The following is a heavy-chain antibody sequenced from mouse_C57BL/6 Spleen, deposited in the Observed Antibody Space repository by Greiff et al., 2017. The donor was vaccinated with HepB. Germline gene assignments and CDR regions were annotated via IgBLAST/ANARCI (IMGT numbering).Heavy chain of an antibody. Sequence: QVQLQQSGAELVRPGTSVKVSCKASGYAFTNYLIEWVKQRPGQGLEWIGVINPGSGGTNYNEKFKGKATLTADKSSSTAYMQLSSLTSEDSAVYFCARLERTGGGFAYWGQGTLVTVSA. J-gene: IGHJ3*01. CDR1: GYAFTNYL. V-gene: IGHV1-54*01. CDR3: ARLERTGGGFAY. D-gene: IGHD4-1*01. CDR2: INPGSGGT.